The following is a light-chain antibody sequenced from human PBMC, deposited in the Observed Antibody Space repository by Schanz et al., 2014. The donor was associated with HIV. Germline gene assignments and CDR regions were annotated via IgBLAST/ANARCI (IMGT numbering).Light chain of an antibody. V-gene: IGLV1-40*01. Sequence: QSVLTQPPSVSGAPGQRVIISCTGSSSNIGAGYDVHWYQRLPGTAPKLLIYGNNNRPSGVPDRFSGPKSGTSASLAITGLQAEDEGDSYCQSYDSSLSSYVFGTGTKLTVL. J-gene: IGLJ1*01. CDR2: GNN. CDR3: QSYDSSLSSYV. CDR1: SSNIGAGYD.